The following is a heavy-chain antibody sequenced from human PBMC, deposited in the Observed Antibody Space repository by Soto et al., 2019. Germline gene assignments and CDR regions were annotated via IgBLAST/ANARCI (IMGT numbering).Heavy chain of an antibody. D-gene: IGHD3-3*01. CDR2: IFPGDSDT. J-gene: IGHJ6*02. Sequence: GESLKISCKAIGYTFTNYWIGWVRQTPGKGLEWMGIIFPGDSDTRYNPSFEGQVTVLADESISTAYLQWNTLKASDTAMYYCARGAYYDFWSGYYGRYYYYYGMDVWGQGTTVTVSS. CDR3: ARGAYYDFWSGYYGRYYYYYGMDV. V-gene: IGHV5-51*01. CDR1: GYTFTNYW.